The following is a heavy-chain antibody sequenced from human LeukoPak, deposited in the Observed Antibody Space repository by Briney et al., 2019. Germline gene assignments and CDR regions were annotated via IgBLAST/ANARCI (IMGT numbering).Heavy chain of an antibody. CDR1: GFTFSDYN. CDR2: ISGGSSII. CDR3: ARAVSGYAFDY. J-gene: IGHJ4*02. Sequence: GVSLRLSCAASGFTFSDYNMNWVRQAPGQGLEWVSYISGGSSIIYYADSVKGRFTISRDNAKTSLFLKMNRLRDEDTAVYYCARAVSGYAFDYWGQGTLVTVSS. V-gene: IGHV3-48*02. D-gene: IGHD5-12*01.